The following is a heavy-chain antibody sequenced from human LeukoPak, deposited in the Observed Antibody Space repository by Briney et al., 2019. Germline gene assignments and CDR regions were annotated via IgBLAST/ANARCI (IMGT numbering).Heavy chain of an antibody. Sequence: SETLSLTCTVSGGSISSYYWSWIRQPPGKGLEWIGYIYYSGSTNYNPSLKSRVTISVDTSKNQFSLKLSSVTAADTAVYYCARDQPYYDFWSGGYNWFDPWGQGTLVTVSS. V-gene: IGHV4-59*12. CDR2: IYYSGST. J-gene: IGHJ5*02. CDR3: ARDQPYYDFWSGGYNWFDP. D-gene: IGHD3-3*01. CDR1: GGSISSYY.